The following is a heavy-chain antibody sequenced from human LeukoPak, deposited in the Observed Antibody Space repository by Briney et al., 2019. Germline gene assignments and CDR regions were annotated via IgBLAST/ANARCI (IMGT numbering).Heavy chain of an antibody. V-gene: IGHV3-53*01. CDR2: IYSGGST. J-gene: IGHJ3*02. Sequence: GGSLRLSCAASGFTVSSNYMSWVRQAPGKGLEWVSVIYSGGSTYYADSVKGRFTISRDNSKNTLYLQMNSLRAEDTAVYYCAKLHRGSYYYDSSGYSGDAFDIWGQGTMVTVSS. CDR1: GFTVSSNY. CDR3: AKLHRGSYYYDSSGYSGDAFDI. D-gene: IGHD3-22*01.